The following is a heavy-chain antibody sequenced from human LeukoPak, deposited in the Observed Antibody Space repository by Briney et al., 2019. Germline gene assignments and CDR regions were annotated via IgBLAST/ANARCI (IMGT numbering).Heavy chain of an antibody. V-gene: IGHV3-21*01. J-gene: IGHJ4*02. CDR3: ARDRISTSSSKTDY. CDR2: ISSSSYI. D-gene: IGHD2-15*01. Sequence: GGSLRLSCAASGFTFSSYSMNWVRQAPGKGLEWVSSISSSSYIYYADSVKGRFTISRDNAKNSLYLQMNSLRAEDTAVYYCARDRISTSSSKTDYWGQGTLVTVSS. CDR1: GFTFSSYS.